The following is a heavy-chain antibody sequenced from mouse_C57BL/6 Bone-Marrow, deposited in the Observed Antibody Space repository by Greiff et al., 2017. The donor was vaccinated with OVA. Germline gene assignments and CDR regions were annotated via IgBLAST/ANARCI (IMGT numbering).Heavy chain of an antibody. D-gene: IGHD1-1*01. CDR2: ISNGGGST. Sequence: EVKLVESGGGLVQPGGSLKLSCAASGFTFSDYYMYWVRQTPEKRLEWVAYISNGGGSTYYPDTVKGRFTISRDKAKNTLYLQMSRLKSEDTAMYYCARHYYYYAMDYWGQGTSVTVSS. J-gene: IGHJ4*01. CDR1: GFTFSDYY. V-gene: IGHV5-12*01. CDR3: ARHYYYYAMDY.